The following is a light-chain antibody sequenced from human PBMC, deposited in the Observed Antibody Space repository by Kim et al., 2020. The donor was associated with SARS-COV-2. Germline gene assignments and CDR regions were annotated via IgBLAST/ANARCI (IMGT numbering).Light chain of an antibody. CDR3: QSYDSSLSGCV. CDR1: SSNIGAGYD. Sequence: QSVLTQPPSVSGAPGQRVTISCTGSSSNIGAGYDVHWYQQLPGTAHKLLIYGNSNRPSGVPDRFSGSKSGTSASLAITGLQAEDEADYYCQSYDSSLSGCVFGGGTQLTVL. J-gene: IGLJ2*01. V-gene: IGLV1-40*01. CDR2: GNS.